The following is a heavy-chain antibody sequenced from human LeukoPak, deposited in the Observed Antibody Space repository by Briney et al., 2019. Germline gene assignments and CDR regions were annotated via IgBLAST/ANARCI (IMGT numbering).Heavy chain of an antibody. CDR2: ISGSGGST. Sequence: EPGGSLRLSCAASGFTFSSYAMSWVRQAPGKGLEWVSAISGSGGSTYYADSVKGRFTISRDNSKNTLYLQMNSLRAEDTAVYYCAKEGRETIVVVPAAPMVRDKDWPNYYYYMDVWGKGTTVTVSS. V-gene: IGHV3-23*01. J-gene: IGHJ6*03. CDR1: GFTFSSYA. D-gene: IGHD2-2*01. CDR3: AKEGRETIVVVPAAPMVRDKDWPNYYYYMDV.